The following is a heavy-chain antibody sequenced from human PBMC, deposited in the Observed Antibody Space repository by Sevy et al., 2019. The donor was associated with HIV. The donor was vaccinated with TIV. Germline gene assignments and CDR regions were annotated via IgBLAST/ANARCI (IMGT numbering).Heavy chain of an antibody. Sequence: GGSLRLSYAASAFSFSNYGMHWVRQAPGKGLEWVAVISYDGSLKHYADSVKGRFTISRDNSKNTLYLQMNSLRAEDTALYYCAKKSGSYYLWFDPWGQGTLVTVSS. CDR3: AKKSGSYYLWFDP. V-gene: IGHV3-30*18. J-gene: IGHJ5*02. CDR2: ISYDGSLK. D-gene: IGHD1-26*01. CDR1: AFSFSNYG.